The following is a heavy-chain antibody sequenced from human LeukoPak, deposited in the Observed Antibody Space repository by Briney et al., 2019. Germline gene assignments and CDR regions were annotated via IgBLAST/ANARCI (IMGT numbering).Heavy chain of an antibody. CDR1: GYTFTGYY. CDR3: GGGGVVPAAPFDY. D-gene: IGHD2-2*01. V-gene: IGHV1-2*02. Sequence: ASVKVSCKASGYTFTGYYMHWVRQAPGQGLEWMGWINPNSGGTNYAQKFQGRVTMTRDTSISTAYMELSGLRSDDRALYYFGGGGVVPAAPFDYGGQGTLVTVSS. J-gene: IGHJ4*02. CDR2: INPNSGGT.